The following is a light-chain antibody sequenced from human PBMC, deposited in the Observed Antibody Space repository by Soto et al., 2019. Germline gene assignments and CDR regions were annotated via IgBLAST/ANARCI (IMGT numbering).Light chain of an antibody. CDR3: QQYSNWPPIT. CDR2: YAS. V-gene: IGKV3-15*01. J-gene: IGKJ5*01. Sequence: EIMMTQSPATLSVSPGERATLSCRASQSVRNNLACYQHKTGQVPRLLIYYASTRATGIPARFSGSCSGTDFTHNISSLQSEDVAVYYCQQYSNWPPITFGKGTRLEIK. CDR1: QSVRNN.